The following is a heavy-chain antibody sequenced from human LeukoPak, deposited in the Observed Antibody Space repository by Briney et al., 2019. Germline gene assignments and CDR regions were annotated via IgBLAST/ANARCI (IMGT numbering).Heavy chain of an antibody. CDR1: GFTFSSYG. D-gene: IGHD6-19*01. Sequence: GGSLRLSCEVSGFTFSSYGMNWVRQAPGKGLEWVSAISASGGTTYYADSVKGRFTISRDNAKNFLYLQMNSLRAEDTALYYCARTVSSAGWSDDAFDIWGQGTMVTVSS. CDR3: ARTVSSAGWSDDAFDI. J-gene: IGHJ3*02. V-gene: IGHV3-23*01. CDR2: ISASGGTT.